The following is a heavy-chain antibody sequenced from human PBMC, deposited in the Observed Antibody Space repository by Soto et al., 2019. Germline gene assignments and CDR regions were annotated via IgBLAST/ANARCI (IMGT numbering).Heavy chain of an antibody. CDR1: GGSIGSSSYY. J-gene: IGHJ6*02. CDR3: ARRRGFYGWGSYIHYGMDV. D-gene: IGHD3-10*01. V-gene: IGHV4-39*01. Sequence: SETLSLTCTVSGGSIGSSSYYWGWIRQPPGKGLEWIGSIYYSGSTYYNPSLKSRVTISVDTSKNQFSLKLSSVTAADTAVYYCARRRGFYGWGSYIHYGMDVWGQGTRVTVSS. CDR2: IYYSGST.